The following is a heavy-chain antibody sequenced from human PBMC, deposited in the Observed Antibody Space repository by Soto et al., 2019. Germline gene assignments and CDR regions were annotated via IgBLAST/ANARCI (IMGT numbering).Heavy chain of an antibody. V-gene: IGHV4-61*01. J-gene: IGHJ5*02. CDR2: IYYSGST. Sequence: SETLSLTCTVSGGSVSSGSYYWSWIRQPPGKGLEWIGYIYYSGSTNYNPSLKSRVTISVDTSKNQFSLKLSSVTAADTAVYYCARDHPGYDFWSGYYRANWFDPWGQGTLVTVSS. D-gene: IGHD3-3*01. CDR3: ARDHPGYDFWSGYYRANWFDP. CDR1: GGSVSSGSYY.